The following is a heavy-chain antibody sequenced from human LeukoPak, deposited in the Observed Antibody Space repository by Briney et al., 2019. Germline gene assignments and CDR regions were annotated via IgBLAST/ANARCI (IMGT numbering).Heavy chain of an antibody. CDR1: GGTFSSYA. CDR3: ARDGTGIAAYYYYGMDV. Sequence: SVKVSCKASGGTFSSYAISWVRQAPGQGLEWMGRIIPILGIADYAQKFQGRVTITADKSTSTAYMELSSLRSEDTAVYYCARDGTGIAAYYYYGMDVWGQGTTVTVSS. V-gene: IGHV1-69*04. D-gene: IGHD6-13*01. J-gene: IGHJ6*02. CDR2: IIPILGIA.